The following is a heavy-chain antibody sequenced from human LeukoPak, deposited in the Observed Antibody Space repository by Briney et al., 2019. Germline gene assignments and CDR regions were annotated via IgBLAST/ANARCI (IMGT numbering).Heavy chain of an antibody. CDR1: GGSISSSSYY. CDR3: ARTGVLTADY. V-gene: IGHV4-39*01. CDR2: IYYSGST. Sequence: PSETLSLTCTVSGGSISSSSYYWGWIRQPPGKGLEGIGSIYYSGSTYYNPSLNSLVTISVDTSKNQFSLKLSSVTAADTAVYYCARTGVLTADYWGQGTLVTVSS. D-gene: IGHD1-14*01. J-gene: IGHJ4*02.